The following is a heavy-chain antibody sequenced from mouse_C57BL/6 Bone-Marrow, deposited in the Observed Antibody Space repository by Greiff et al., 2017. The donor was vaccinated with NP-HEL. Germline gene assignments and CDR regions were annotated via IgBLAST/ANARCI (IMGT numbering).Heavy chain of an antibody. J-gene: IGHJ3*01. CDR1: GFTFSSYT. Sequence: DVMLVESGGGLVKPGGSLKLSCAASGFTFSSYTMSWVRQTPEKRLEWVATISGGGGNTYYPDSVKGRFTISRDNAKNTLYLQMSSLRSEDTALYYCARLYYGYDGFAYWGQGTLVTVSA. CDR3: ARLYYGYDGFAY. V-gene: IGHV5-9*01. D-gene: IGHD2-2*01. CDR2: ISGGGGNT.